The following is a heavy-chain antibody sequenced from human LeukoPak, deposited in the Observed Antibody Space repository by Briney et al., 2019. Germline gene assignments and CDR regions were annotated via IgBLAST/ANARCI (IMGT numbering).Heavy chain of an antibody. Sequence: GGSLRLSCAASGFTFSSYAMRWVRQAPGKGLEWVAVILYDGSNKYYTDSVKGRFTISRDNSKNTLYLQMNSLRAEDTAVYYCARDVGAVYFDYWGQGTLVTVSS. CDR1: GFTFSSYA. CDR3: ARDVGAVYFDY. V-gene: IGHV3-30-3*01. CDR2: ILYDGSNK. J-gene: IGHJ4*02. D-gene: IGHD1-26*01.